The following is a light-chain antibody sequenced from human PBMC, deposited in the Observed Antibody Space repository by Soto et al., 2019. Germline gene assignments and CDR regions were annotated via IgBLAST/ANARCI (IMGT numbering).Light chain of an antibody. Sequence: EIVMTQSPATLSVSPRERATLSCRASQSVSSNLAWYQQKPGQGPRLLIYGASTRATGIPGRFRGSGSGTEFTLTISSLQSEDFAVYYCQQYNNWPRTFGQGTKVEIK. J-gene: IGKJ1*01. CDR3: QQYNNWPRT. CDR2: GAS. CDR1: QSVSSN. V-gene: IGKV3-15*01.